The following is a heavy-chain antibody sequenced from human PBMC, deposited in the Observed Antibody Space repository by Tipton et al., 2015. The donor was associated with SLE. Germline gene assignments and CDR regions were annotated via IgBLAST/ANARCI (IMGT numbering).Heavy chain of an antibody. Sequence: TLSLTCTVSGGSITNDNHYWSWIRQPAGKGLEWIGRIYTSGSTSYNPSLKSRVSISVDTSKNHFSLNLTSVTAADTAVYYCARDAASWPWFDPWGQGTLVTVSS. CDR3: ARDAASWPWFDP. V-gene: IGHV4-61*02. CDR2: IYTSGST. D-gene: IGHD6-25*01. CDR1: GGSITNDNHY. J-gene: IGHJ5*02.